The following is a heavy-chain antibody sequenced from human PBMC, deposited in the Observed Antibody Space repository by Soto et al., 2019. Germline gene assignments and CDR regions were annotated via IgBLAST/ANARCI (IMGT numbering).Heavy chain of an antibody. CDR3: ARELRWFGELVSRDYYYYGMDV. D-gene: IGHD3-10*01. J-gene: IGHJ6*02. V-gene: IGHV1-46*01. CDR2: INPSGGST. Sequence: GASVKVSCKASGYTFTSYYMHWVRQAPGQGLEWMGIINPSGGSTSYAQKFQGRVTMTRDTSTSTVYMELSSLRSEDTAVYYCARELRWFGELVSRDYYYYGMDVWGQGTTVTVSS. CDR1: GYTFTSYY.